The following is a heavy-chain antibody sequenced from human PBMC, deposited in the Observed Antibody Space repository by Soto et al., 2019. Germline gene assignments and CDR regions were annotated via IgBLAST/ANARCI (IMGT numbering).Heavy chain of an antibody. D-gene: IGHD2-2*01. V-gene: IGHV1-69*13. CDR1: GGTFSSYA. Sequence: SVKVSCKASGGTFSSYAISWVRQAPGQGLEWMGGIIPIFGTANYAQKFQGRVTITADESTSTAYMELSSLRSEDTAVYYCARDQCSRTSCPSYYYYGMDVWGQGTTVTVSS. J-gene: IGHJ6*02. CDR2: IIPIFGTA. CDR3: ARDQCSRTSCPSYYYYGMDV.